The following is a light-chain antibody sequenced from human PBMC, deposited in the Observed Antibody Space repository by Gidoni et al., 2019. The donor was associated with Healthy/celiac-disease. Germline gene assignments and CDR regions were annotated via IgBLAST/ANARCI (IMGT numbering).Light chain of an antibody. CDR2: DVS. CDR3: CSYAGSVWV. V-gene: IGLV2-11*01. J-gene: IGLJ3*02. Sequence: QSALTQPRSVSGSPGQSVTISCTGTSSDVGGYNYVSWCQQRPGKAPKLMIYDVSKRPSGVPDRFSGSKSGNRASLTISGLQAEDEADYHCCSYAGSVWVFGGGTKLTVL. CDR1: SSDVGGYNY.